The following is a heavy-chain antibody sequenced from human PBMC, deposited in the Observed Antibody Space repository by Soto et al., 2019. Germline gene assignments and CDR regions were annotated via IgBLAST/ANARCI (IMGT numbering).Heavy chain of an antibody. D-gene: IGHD6-6*01. CDR2: INPSGGGT. J-gene: IGHJ4*02. CDR1: GYTFTSQY. V-gene: IGHV1-46*01. CDR3: ARGGKIAARPLDS. Sequence: QVQLVQSGAEVKKPGASVKVSCKASGYTFTSQYMHWVRQAPGQGLEWMGIINPSGGGTNYAQKFQGRIXXTXDXXTSTLYMELSSLRSADTAVYDCARGGKIAARPLDSWGQGTLVTVSS.